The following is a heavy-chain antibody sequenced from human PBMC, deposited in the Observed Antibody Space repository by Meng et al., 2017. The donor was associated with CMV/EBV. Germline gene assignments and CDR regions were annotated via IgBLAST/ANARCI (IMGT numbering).Heavy chain of an antibody. Sequence: VYGGSFSGYYWSWTRQPPGKGLEWIGEINHSGSTNYPPSLKSRVTISVDTSKNQFSLKLSSVTAADTAVYYCARGRPPGYSYGGYFDYWGQGTLVTVSS. CDR2: INHSGST. V-gene: IGHV4-34*01. J-gene: IGHJ4*02. D-gene: IGHD5-18*01. CDR1: GGSFSGYY. CDR3: ARGRPPGYSYGGYFDY.